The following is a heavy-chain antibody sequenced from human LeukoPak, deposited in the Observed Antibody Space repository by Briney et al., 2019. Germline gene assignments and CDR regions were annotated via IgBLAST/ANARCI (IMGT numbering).Heavy chain of an antibody. J-gene: IGHJ6*02. V-gene: IGHV1-69*01. CDR3: AREMGSGWYDSGYDGMDV. CDR2: IIPIFGTA. CDR1: GGTFSSYA. D-gene: IGHD6-19*01. Sequence: GSSVKVSCKASGGTFSSYAISWVRQAPGQGLEWMGGIIPIFGTANYAQKFQGRVTITADESTSTAYMELSSLRSEDTAVYYCAREMGSGWYDSGYDGMDVWGQGTTVTVSS.